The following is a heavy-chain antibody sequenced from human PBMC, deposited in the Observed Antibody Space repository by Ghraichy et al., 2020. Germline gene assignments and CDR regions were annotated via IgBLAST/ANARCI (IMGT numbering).Heavy chain of an antibody. Sequence: GGSLRLSCAASGFTFSSYAMHWVRQAPGKGLEWVAVISYDGSNKYYADSVKGRFTISRDNSKNTLYLQMNSLRAEDTAVYYCASISGLYYDFWSGYRNPSFDYWGQGTLVTVSS. CDR2: ISYDGSNK. CDR1: GFTFSSYA. D-gene: IGHD3-3*01. J-gene: IGHJ4*02. CDR3: ASISGLYYDFWSGYRNPSFDY. V-gene: IGHV3-30-3*01.